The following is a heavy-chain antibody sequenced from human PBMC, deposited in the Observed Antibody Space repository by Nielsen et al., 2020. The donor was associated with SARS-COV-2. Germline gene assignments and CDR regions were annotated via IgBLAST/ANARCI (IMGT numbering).Heavy chain of an antibody. CDR1: GFTFETHW. V-gene: IGHV3-23*01. Sequence: GGSLRLSCTASGFTFETHWMSWVRQAPGKGLEWVSAISGSGGRTYYADSVKGRFTISRDKSKNTLYVLMNSLRAEDTAVYYCAKMSPPGIAVGTAEYFQHWGQGTLVTVSS. D-gene: IGHD6-19*01. CDR3: AKMSPPGIAVGTAEYFQH. J-gene: IGHJ1*01. CDR2: ISGSGGRT.